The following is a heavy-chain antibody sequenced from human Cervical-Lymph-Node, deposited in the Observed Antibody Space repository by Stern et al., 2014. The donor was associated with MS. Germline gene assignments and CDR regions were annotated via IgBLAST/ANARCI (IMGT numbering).Heavy chain of an antibody. CDR1: GFTVSKNY. CDR3: ARAIFGVNTAAMAPDAFDS. CDR2: IYTDCSR. D-gene: IGHD3-3*01. V-gene: IGHV3-53*01. J-gene: IGHJ3*01. Sequence: EVHLVESGGGLIQPGGSLSLSCAAPGFTVSKNYMSWVRQAPGKGLEWVSLIYTDCSRYYEGSVKARFTISRDSSKNMLFLQMNSLRAEDTAMYYCARAIFGVNTAAMAPDAFDSWGQGTMVTVSS.